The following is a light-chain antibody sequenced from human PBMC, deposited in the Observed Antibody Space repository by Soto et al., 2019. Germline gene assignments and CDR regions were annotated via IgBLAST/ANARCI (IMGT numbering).Light chain of an antibody. J-gene: IGKJ4*01. CDR3: QQYSSSPRT. V-gene: IGKV3-20*01. CDR2: GAS. Sequence: EIGLTQSPGTLSLSPGERVTLSCRASQSVNNNFLAWYQQKPGQAPRLLIYGASSRATGIPDRFSGSGSGTDFTLTISRLEPEDFAVYFCQQYSSSPRTFGGGTKVAIK. CDR1: QSVNNNF.